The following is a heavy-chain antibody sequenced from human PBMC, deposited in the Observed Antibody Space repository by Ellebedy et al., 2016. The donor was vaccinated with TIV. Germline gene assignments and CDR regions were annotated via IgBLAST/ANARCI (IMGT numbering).Heavy chain of an antibody. D-gene: IGHD3-10*01. CDR3: ARDRLTYGSGNRPNYYGLDV. CDR1: GASIKTYF. Sequence: MPGGSLRLSCTVSGASIKTYFWSWIRQPAGKGPEWIGRIYSPASTDYNPSLKSRVTMSADTSNNQFSLTLTSMTAADTAVYYCARDRLTYGSGNRPNYYGLDVWGQGTTVTVSS. V-gene: IGHV4-4*07. J-gene: IGHJ6*02. CDR2: IYSPAST.